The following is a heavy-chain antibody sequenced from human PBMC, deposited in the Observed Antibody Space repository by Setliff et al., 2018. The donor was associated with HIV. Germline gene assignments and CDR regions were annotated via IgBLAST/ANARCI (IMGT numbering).Heavy chain of an antibody. CDR1: GYTFTTYD. Sequence: ASVKVSCKASGYTFTTYDITWVRQAPGQGLEWLGWISPYNGHTNFAQKFQGRVTMTTDTATSTAYMEVRSLRSDDTAVYYCARTDYGGNSGGNYFDYWGQRSLVTVSS. CDR3: ARTDYGGNSGGNYFDY. D-gene: IGHD4-17*01. CDR2: ISPYNGHT. V-gene: IGHV1-18*01. J-gene: IGHJ4*02.